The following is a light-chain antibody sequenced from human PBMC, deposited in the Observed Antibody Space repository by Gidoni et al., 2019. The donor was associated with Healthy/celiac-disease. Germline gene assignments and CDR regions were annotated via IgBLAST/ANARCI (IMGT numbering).Light chain of an antibody. Sequence: IVLTQSPGTRSLSPGERATLSCRASQSVSSSYLAWYQQKPGQAPRLLIYGASSRATGIPDRFSGSGSGTAFTLTISRLEPEDFAVYYCQQYGRSRTFGQGTKVEIK. V-gene: IGKV3-20*01. CDR1: QSVSSSY. CDR2: GAS. J-gene: IGKJ1*01. CDR3: QQYGRSRT.